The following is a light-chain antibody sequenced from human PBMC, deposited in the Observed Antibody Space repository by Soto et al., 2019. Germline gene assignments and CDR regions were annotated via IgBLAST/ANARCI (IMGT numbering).Light chain of an antibody. CDR3: QTWGTGIQV. Sequence: QSVLTQSPSASASLGASVKLTCTLSSGHSSYAIAWHQQQPEKGPRYLLKLNSDGSHSKGDRIPDRFSGSSSGAERYLTISSLQSEDEADYYCQTWGTGIQVFGGGTKVTLL. CDR1: SGHSSYA. CDR2: LNSDGSH. V-gene: IGLV4-69*01. J-gene: IGLJ3*02.